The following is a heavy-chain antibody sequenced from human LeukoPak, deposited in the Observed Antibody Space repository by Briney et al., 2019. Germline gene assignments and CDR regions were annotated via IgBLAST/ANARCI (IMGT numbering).Heavy chain of an antibody. J-gene: IGHJ4*02. CDR3: ARGRYSSGWYGIY. CDR2: ISSSSSYI. V-gene: IGHV3-21*01. CDR1: GFTFSSYS. D-gene: IGHD6-19*01. Sequence: PGGSLRLSCAASGFTFSSYSMNWVRQAPGKGLEWVSSISSSSSYIYYADSVKGRFTISRDNAKNSLYLQMNSLRAEDTAVYYCARGRYSSGWYGIYWGQGTLVTVSS.